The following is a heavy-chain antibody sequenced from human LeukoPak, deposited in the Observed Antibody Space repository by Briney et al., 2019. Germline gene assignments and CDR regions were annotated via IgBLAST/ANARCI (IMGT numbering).Heavy chain of an antibody. CDR2: IYYSGST. V-gene: IGHV4-61*01. CDR1: GGSVSSGSYY. CDR3: ARDARVRTNGVCYGMDV. Sequence: SETLSLTCTVSGGSVSSGSYYWSWIRQPPGKGLEWIGYIYYSGSTNYNPSLKSRVTISVDTSKNQFSLKLSSVTAADTAVYYCARDARVRTNGVCYGMDVWGQGTTVTVSS. J-gene: IGHJ6*02. D-gene: IGHD2-8*01.